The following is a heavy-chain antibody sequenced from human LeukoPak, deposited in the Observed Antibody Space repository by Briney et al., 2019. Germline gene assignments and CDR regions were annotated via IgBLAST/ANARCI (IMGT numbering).Heavy chain of an antibody. D-gene: IGHD6-19*01. J-gene: IGHJ3*02. V-gene: IGHV3-66*01. CDR1: GFTVSSNY. CDR3: ARDGAVGRFDAFDI. Sequence: GGSLRLSCAASGFTVSSNYMSWVRQAPGKGLEWVSVIYSGGSTYYADSVKGRFTISRDNSKNTLYLQMNSLRAEDTAVYYCARDGAVGRFDAFDIWGQGTMVTVSS. CDR2: IYSGGST.